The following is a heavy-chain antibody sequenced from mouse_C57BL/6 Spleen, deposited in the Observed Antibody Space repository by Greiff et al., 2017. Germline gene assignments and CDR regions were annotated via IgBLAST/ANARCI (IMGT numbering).Heavy chain of an antibody. D-gene: IGHD2-1*01. Sequence: QVQLQQSGPELVKPGASVKISCKASGYAFSSSWMNWVKQRPGKGLEWIGRIYPGDGDTNYNGKFKGKATLTADKSSSTAYTQLSSLTSEDSAVYFCASSYGNPWFAYWGQGTLVTVSA. J-gene: IGHJ3*01. CDR3: ASSYGNPWFAY. CDR2: IYPGDGDT. V-gene: IGHV1-82*01. CDR1: GYAFSSSW.